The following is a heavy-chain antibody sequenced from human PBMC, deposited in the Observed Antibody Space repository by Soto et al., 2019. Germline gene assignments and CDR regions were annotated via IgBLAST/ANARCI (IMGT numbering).Heavy chain of an antibody. CDR1: GFTFSSYE. V-gene: IGHV3-48*03. CDR3: ARSHIAAAGIGIDY. D-gene: IGHD6-13*01. J-gene: IGHJ4*02. Sequence: LRLSCAASGFTFSSYEMNWVRQAPGKGLEWVSYISSSGSTIYYADSVKGRFTISRDNAKNSLYLQMNSLRAEDTAVYYCARSHIAAAGIGIDYWGQGTLVTVSS. CDR2: ISSSGSTI.